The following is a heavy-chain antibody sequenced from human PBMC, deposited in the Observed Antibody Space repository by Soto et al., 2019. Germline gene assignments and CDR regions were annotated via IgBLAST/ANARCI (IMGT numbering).Heavy chain of an antibody. CDR1: GVSISSHDW. D-gene: IGHD6-13*01. CDR2: SHQRGNT. Sequence: QVQLQESGPGLVKPSGTLSLTCAVSGVSISSHDWWTWVRQPPGKGLEWIGESHQRGNTNYNSSLESRVTISVDKSKNQFSLKLSSVTVADTAVYYCATRDNSRFYWGQGTLVTVSS. CDR3: ATRDNSRFY. V-gene: IGHV4-4*02. J-gene: IGHJ4*02.